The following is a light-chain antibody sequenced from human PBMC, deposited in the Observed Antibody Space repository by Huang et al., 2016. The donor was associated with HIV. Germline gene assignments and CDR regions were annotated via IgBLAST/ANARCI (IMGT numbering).Light chain of an antibody. Sequence: DIQMTQSPPSLSASLGDRVTITCRASQRITTYLDWYRHKPGEAPELLSHATSTLQNGVPSRFSGGGSGTDFTLTITNLQPEDVASYYCQQSYNLPYTFGRGTKVDIK. CDR2: ATS. V-gene: IGKV1-39*01. J-gene: IGKJ2*01. CDR1: QRITTY. CDR3: QQSYNLPYT.